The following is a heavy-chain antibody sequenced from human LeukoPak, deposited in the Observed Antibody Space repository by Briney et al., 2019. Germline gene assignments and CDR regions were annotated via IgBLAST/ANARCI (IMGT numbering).Heavy chain of an antibody. V-gene: IGHV3-23*01. Sequence: PGGSLRLSCAASGFIFSSYAMSWVRQAPGKGLEWVSSITGSGGSTYYADSVKGRFTISRDNSKNTLYLQMNSLRAEDTAVYYCAERSGELPGTFDIWGQGTMVTVSS. J-gene: IGHJ3*02. CDR2: ITGSGGST. CDR3: AERSGELPGTFDI. CDR1: GFIFSSYA. D-gene: IGHD1-26*01.